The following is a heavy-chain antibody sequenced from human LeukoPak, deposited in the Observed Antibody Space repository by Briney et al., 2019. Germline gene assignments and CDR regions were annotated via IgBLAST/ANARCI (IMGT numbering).Heavy chain of an antibody. Sequence: GGSLRLSCAASGFTFSSYAMSRVRQAPGKGLEWVSAISGSGGITYYADSVKGRFTISRSNSKNTLYLQMNSLRAEDTAVYYCAKSPYYYDSSGYYDLPYRGQGTLVTVSS. CDR3: AKSPYYYDSSGYYDLPY. CDR1: GFTFSSYA. J-gene: IGHJ4*02. CDR2: ISGSGGIT. V-gene: IGHV3-23*01. D-gene: IGHD3-22*01.